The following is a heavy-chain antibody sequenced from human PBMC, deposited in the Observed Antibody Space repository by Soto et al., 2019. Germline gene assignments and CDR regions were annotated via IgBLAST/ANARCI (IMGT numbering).Heavy chain of an antibody. CDR1: GFTFSSYG. CDR3: VRDAYYYGSGRGPFDY. CDR2: IWDDGSNK. D-gene: IGHD3-10*01. Sequence: QVQLVESGGGVVQPGRSLRLSCAASGFTFSSYGMHWVRQAPGKGLEWVAVIWDDGSNKYYADSVKGRFTISRDNSKNTLYLQMNSLRAEDTAVYYCVRDAYYYGSGRGPFDYWGQGTLVTVSS. J-gene: IGHJ4*02. V-gene: IGHV3-33*01.